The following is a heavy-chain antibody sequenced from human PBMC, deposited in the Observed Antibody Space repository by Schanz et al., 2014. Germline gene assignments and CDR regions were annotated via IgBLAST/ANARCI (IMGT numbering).Heavy chain of an antibody. CDR1: GGSISSSNW. V-gene: IGHV4-4*02. CDR3: ARGAGGGSGTYYGAYYNYYYMDV. CDR2: IYHSGRT. Sequence: QVQLQESGPGLVKPSGTLSLTCAVSGGSISSSNWWSWVRQPPGKGLEWIGEIYHSGRTNYNPSLKSRVTISVEKPTNESSLKLSAGTAADTAVYYCARGAGGGSGTYYGAYYNYYYMDVWGKGTTVTVSS. D-gene: IGHD3-10*01. J-gene: IGHJ6*03.